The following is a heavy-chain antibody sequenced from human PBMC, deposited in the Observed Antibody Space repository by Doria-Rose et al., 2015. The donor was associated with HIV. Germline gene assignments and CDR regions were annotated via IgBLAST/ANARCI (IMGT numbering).Heavy chain of an antibody. CDR3: ARIKSSRWYHKFYFDF. D-gene: IGHD6-13*01. Sequence: QVTLKESGPVLVKPTETLTLTCTVSGVSLSSPGMGVSWIRQPPGKALEWLANIFSDDERSYKPSLKSRLTISSVTSKSQVVLTMTDMDPVDAATYYCARIKSSRWYHKFYFDFWGQGTLVIVSA. V-gene: IGHV2-26*01. CDR1: GVSLSSPGMG. CDR2: IFSDDER. J-gene: IGHJ4*02.